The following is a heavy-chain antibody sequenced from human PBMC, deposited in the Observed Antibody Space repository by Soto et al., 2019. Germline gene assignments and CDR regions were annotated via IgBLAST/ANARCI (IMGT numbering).Heavy chain of an antibody. CDR1: GGSFIGYY. D-gene: IGHD1-7*01. CDR3: ARVPRTGTTGYFDY. V-gene: IGHV4-34*01. CDR2: INHSGST. Sequence: SETLCLTCAVYGGSFIGYYGSWIRQPPGKGLEWIGEINHSGSTNYNPSLKSRVTISVDTSKNQFSLKLSSVTAADTAVYYCARVPRTGTTGYFDYWGQGTLVTVSS. J-gene: IGHJ4*02.